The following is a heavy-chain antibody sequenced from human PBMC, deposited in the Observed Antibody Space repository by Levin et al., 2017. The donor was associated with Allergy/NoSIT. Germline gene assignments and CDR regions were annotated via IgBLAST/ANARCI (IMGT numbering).Heavy chain of an antibody. CDR2: IGGTGANT. V-gene: IGHV3-23*01. D-gene: IGHD6-19*01. CDR1: GFTFSSYA. Sequence: PAGGSLRLSCAASGFTFSSYAMNWVRQAPGKGLEWVSGIGGTGANTYFADSVKGRFTISRDSSNNTLYLQMNSLRAEDTAVYYCAKGSAGSYSSGWYGTNFDYWGQGTLVTVSS. CDR3: AKGSAGSYSSGWYGTNFDY. J-gene: IGHJ4*02.